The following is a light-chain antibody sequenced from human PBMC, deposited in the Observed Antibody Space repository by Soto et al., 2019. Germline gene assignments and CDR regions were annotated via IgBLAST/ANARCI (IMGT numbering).Light chain of an antibody. CDR2: EVT. V-gene: IGLV2-14*01. CDR1: SSDVGGYDY. Sequence: QSVLTQPASVSGSPGQSITISCTGTSSDVGGYDYVSWYQHHPGKAPKFMIYEVTNRPSGVSHRFSGSKSGNTASLTISGLQAEDEADYYCSSYTTDSTYVFGTGTKVTVL. J-gene: IGLJ1*01. CDR3: SSYTTDSTYV.